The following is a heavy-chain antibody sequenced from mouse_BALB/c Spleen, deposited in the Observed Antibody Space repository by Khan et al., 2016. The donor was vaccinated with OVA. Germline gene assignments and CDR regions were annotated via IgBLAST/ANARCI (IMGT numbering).Heavy chain of an antibody. V-gene: IGHV3-1*02. D-gene: IGHD1-2*01. CDR3: ARTARIKY. CDR2: ISYSGST. Sequence: VKLLESGPGLVKPSQSLSLTCTVTGYSITSGYGWKWIRQFPGNKLERMGYISYSGSTNYNPSLKSRISFTRDTSNNPSFLQLNSVTTEDTATYYCARTARIKYWGQGTTLTVSS. J-gene: IGHJ2*01. CDR1: GYSITSGYG.